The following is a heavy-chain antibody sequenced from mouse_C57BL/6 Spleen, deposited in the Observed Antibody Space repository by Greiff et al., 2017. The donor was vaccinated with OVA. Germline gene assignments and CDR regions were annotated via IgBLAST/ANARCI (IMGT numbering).Heavy chain of an antibody. J-gene: IGHJ4*01. CDR3: ARVSNHAMDY. V-gene: IGHV1-82*01. CDR2: IYPGDGDT. D-gene: IGHD2-5*01. CDR1: GYAFSSSW. Sequence: QVQLQQSGPELVKPGASVKISCKASGYAFSSSWMNWVKQRPGKGLEWIGRIYPGDGDTNYNGKFKGKATLTADKSSSTAYMQLSSLTSEDSAVYFCARVSNHAMDYWGQGTSVTVSS.